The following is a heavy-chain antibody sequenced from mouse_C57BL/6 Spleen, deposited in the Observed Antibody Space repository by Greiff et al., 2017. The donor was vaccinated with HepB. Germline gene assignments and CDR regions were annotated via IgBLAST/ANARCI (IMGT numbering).Heavy chain of an antibody. J-gene: IGHJ4*01. CDR2: ISSGGSYT. CDR1: GFTFSSYG. D-gene: IGHD2-4*01. V-gene: IGHV5-6*01. Sequence: VQGVESGGDLVKPGGSLKLSCAASGFTFSSYGMSWVRQTPDKRLEWVATISSGGSYTYYPDSVKGRFTISRDNAKNTLYLQMSSLKSEDTAMYYCARQGITPYYAMDYWGQGTSVTVSS. CDR3: ARQGITPYYAMDY.